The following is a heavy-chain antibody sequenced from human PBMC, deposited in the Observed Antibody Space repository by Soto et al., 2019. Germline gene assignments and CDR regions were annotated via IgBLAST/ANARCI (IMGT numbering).Heavy chain of an antibody. CDR2: ISSSSSVI. J-gene: IGHJ2*01. D-gene: IGHD2-15*01. CDR3: FQAEEGIRDTVSVSAFLLNRSSDL. Sequence: KGLEWVSYISSSSSVIDYADSVKGRFTVSRDNAKNTLYLQMNSLRAEDTAVYYCFQAEEGIRDTVSVSAFLLNRSSDL. V-gene: IGHV3-48*01.